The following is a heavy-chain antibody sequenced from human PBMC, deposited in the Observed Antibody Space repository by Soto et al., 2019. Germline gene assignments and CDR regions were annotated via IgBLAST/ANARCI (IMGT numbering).Heavy chain of an antibody. D-gene: IGHD6-19*01. V-gene: IGHV1-2*02. CDR3: ARDVAGDDYFDY. CDR1: GCIFTAYY. CDR2: INPDSGGT. Sequence: ASVKVSCKASGCIFTAYYMHCVRQAPGQGPEWMGWINPDSGGTSYAPKFQGRVTMTRDTSSSTVYMELRRLRSDDTALYYCARDVAGDDYFDYWGQGTLVTVSS. J-gene: IGHJ4*02.